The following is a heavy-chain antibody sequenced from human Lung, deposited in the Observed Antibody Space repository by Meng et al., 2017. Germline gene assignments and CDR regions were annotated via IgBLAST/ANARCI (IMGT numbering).Heavy chain of an antibody. CDR1: GDSITRTQW. CDR3: ARETLRELGLFHY. D-gene: IGHD1-7*01. Sequence: QLQLQESGPRLVQPSGTLSLACAVSGDSITRTQWWSWLRQTPGKGLEWIGEISHSGSTVYRPSLQGRVSISLDKSNNEFSLKLTSVTAADTAVYYCARETLRELGLFHYWGQGILVTVSS. V-gene: IGHV4-4*02. CDR2: ISHSGST. J-gene: IGHJ4*02.